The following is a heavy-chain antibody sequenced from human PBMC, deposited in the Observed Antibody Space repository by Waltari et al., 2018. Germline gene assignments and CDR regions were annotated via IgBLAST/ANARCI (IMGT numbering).Heavy chain of an antibody. Sequence: QVQLVQSGAEVKKPGSSVKVSCKASGGTFSSYAISWVRQAPGQGLEWMGGISPIFGTANYAQKFQGRVTITADKSTSTAYMELSSLRSEDTAVYYCARESKQYYDFWSGYCWFDPWGQGTLVTVSS. J-gene: IGHJ5*02. CDR3: ARESKQYYDFWSGYCWFDP. CDR1: GGTFSSYA. V-gene: IGHV1-69*14. D-gene: IGHD3-3*01. CDR2: ISPIFGTA.